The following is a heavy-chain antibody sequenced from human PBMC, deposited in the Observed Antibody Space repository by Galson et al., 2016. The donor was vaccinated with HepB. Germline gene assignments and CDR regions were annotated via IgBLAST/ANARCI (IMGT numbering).Heavy chain of an antibody. V-gene: IGHV3-7*01. CDR3: AREGTGGMDV. CDR2: IKQDGTEK. Sequence: SLRLSCAASGFTFHSYSMGWVRQAPGKGLEWVANIKQDGTEKSYVDSVKGRFTISRDNAKNSLFLQMISLRAEDTAVYYCAREGTGGMDVWGQGTTVTVSS. J-gene: IGHJ6*02. D-gene: IGHD3-10*01. CDR1: GFTFHSYS.